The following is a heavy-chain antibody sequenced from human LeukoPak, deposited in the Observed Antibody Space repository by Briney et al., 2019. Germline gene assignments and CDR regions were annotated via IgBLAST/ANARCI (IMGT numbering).Heavy chain of an antibody. CDR3: ARGLWDYYDSSGCFDY. J-gene: IGHJ4*02. D-gene: IGHD3-22*01. Sequence: GGSLRLSCAASGFTFSSYAMSWVRQAPGKGLEWVSAISSSGGSTYYADSVKGRFTISRDNSKNTLYLQMNSLRAEDTAVYYCARGLWDYYDSSGCFDYWGQGTLVTVSS. CDR1: GFTFSSYA. CDR2: ISSSGGST. V-gene: IGHV3-23*01.